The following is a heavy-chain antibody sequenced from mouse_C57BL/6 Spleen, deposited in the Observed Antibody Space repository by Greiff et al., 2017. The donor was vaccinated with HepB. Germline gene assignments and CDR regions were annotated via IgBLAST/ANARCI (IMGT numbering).Heavy chain of an antibody. CDR1: GYTFTSYW. V-gene: IGHV1-69*01. D-gene: IGHD2-1*01. CDR3: ARANYHPPGRNAMDY. CDR2: IDPSDSYT. Sequence: QVQLQQPGAELVMPGASVKLSCKASGYTFTSYWMHWVKQRPGQGLEWMGEIDPSDSYTNYNQKFKGKATLTVDKSSSTAYMQLSSLTSEDSAVYYCARANYHPPGRNAMDYWGQGTSVTVSS. J-gene: IGHJ4*01.